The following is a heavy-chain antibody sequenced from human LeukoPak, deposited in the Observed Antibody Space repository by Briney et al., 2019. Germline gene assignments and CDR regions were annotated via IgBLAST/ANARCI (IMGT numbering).Heavy chain of an antibody. J-gene: IGHJ6*03. CDR1: GFTFSSYA. V-gene: IGHV3-30*04. Sequence: GGSLRLSCAASGFTFSSYAMHWVRQAPGKGLEWVAVISYDGSNKYYADSVKGRFTISRDNAKNSLYLQMNSLRAEDTAVYYCARVKEQWLWNYYYYYMDVWGKGTTVTVSS. CDR3: ARVKEQWLWNYYYYYMDV. CDR2: ISYDGSNK. D-gene: IGHD6-19*01.